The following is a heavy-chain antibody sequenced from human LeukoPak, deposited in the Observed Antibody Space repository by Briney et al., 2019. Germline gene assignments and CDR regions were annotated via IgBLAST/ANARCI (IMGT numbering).Heavy chain of an antibody. CDR2: ISYDGSNK. CDR3: AKGTYSDSSAYFDY. D-gene: IGHD3-22*01. J-gene: IGHJ4*02. V-gene: IGHV3-30*18. CDR1: GFTFSSYG. Sequence: GGSLRLSCAASGFTFSSYGMHWVRQAPGKGLEWVAVISYDGSNKYYADLVKGRFTISRDSSKNTLYLLLDSLRPDDTAVYYCAKGTYSDSSAYFDYWGQGTLVTVSS.